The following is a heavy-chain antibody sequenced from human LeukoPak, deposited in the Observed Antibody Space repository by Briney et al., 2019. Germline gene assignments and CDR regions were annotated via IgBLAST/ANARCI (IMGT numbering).Heavy chain of an antibody. CDR2: IDWDDGK. Sequence: SGPALVKPTQTLTLTCTFSGFSLSTSGMCVSWIRQPPGKALEWLARIDWDDGKYYSTSLKTRLTISKDTSKNQVVLTMTNMDPVDTATYYCARIGNYGDYGNWFDPWGQGTLVTVSS. V-gene: IGHV2-70*11. CDR3: ARIGNYGDYGNWFDP. CDR1: GFSLSTSGMC. D-gene: IGHD4-17*01. J-gene: IGHJ5*02.